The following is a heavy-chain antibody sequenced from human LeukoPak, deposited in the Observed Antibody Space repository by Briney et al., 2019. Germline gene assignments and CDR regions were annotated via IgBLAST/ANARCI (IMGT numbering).Heavy chain of an antibody. CDR2: ISSNGGST. D-gene: IGHD3-10*01. CDR1: GFTFSRYA. J-gene: IGHJ5*02. CDR3: VKDGHYYGSGSQT. V-gene: IGHV3-64D*06. Sequence: GGSLRLSCSASGFTFSRYAMHWVRQAPGKGLEYVSAISSNGGSTYYADSVEGRFTISRDNSKNTLYLQMSSLRAEDTAVYYCVKDGHYYGSGSQTWGQGTLVTVSS.